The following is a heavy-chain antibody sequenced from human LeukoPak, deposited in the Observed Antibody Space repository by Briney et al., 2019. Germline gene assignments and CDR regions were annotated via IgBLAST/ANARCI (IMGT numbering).Heavy chain of an antibody. CDR2: INHSGST. V-gene: IGHV4-34*01. J-gene: IGHJ4*02. CDR3: ARGGGRGHCSSTSCYRRGFDY. D-gene: IGHD2-2*02. CDR1: GGSFTGYY. Sequence: SQTLSPTCAVYGGSFTGYYWSWIRQPPGKGLEWIGEINHSGSTNYNPSLKSRVTISVDTSKNQFSLKLSSVTAADTAVYYCARGGGRGHCSSTSCYRRGFDYWGQGTLVTVSS.